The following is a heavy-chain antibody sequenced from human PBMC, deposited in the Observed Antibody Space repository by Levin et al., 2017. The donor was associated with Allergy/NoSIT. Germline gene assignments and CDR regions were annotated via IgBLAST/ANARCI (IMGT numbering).Heavy chain of an antibody. Sequence: LSLTCAASGFTFSDYYMSWIRQAPGKGLEWVSYISSSGSTIYYADSVKGRFTISRDNAKNSLYLQMNSLRAEDTAVYYCARGGWELTPGYFDYWGQGTLVTVSS. V-gene: IGHV3-11*01. CDR2: ISSSGSTI. CDR3: ARGGWELTPGYFDY. CDR1: GFTFSDYY. J-gene: IGHJ4*02. D-gene: IGHD1-26*01.